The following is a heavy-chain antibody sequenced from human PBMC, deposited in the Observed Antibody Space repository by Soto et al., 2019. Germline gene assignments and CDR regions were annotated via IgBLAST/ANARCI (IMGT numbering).Heavy chain of an antibody. CDR1: GGSFSGYY. Sequence: KPSETLSLTCAVYGGSFSGYYWSWIRQPPGKGLEWIGEINHSGSTNYNPSLKSRVTISVDTSKNQFSLKLSSVTAADTAVYYCARGRGRAGAHYYYGRDVWGQRTTVTVSS. V-gene: IGHV4-34*01. CDR2: INHSGST. J-gene: IGHJ6*02. CDR3: ARGRGRAGAHYYYGRDV. D-gene: IGHD6-25*01.